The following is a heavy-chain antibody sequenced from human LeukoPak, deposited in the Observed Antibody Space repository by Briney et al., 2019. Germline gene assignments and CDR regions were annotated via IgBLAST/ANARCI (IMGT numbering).Heavy chain of an antibody. CDR1: GGTFSSYA. J-gene: IGHJ6*04. Sequence: ASVKVSCKAPGGTFSSYAISWVRQAPGQGLEWMGGIIPIFGTANYAQKFQGRVTITADESTSTAYMELSSLRSEDTAVYYCARTVGDDYYYYYGMDVWGKGTTVTVSS. V-gene: IGHV1-69*13. CDR2: IIPIFGTA. CDR3: ARTVGDDYYYYYGMDV. D-gene: IGHD2-21*01.